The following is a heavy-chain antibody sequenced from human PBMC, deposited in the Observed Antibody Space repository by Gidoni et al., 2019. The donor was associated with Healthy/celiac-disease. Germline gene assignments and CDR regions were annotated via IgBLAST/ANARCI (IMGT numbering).Heavy chain of an antibody. CDR2: SSSRSSYI. V-gene: IGHV3-21*01. CDR3: ARATHGSGSYYNRSWFDP. D-gene: IGHD3-10*01. J-gene: IGHJ5*02. Sequence: EVKLVESGGGVVKPGGSRRRACAAAGFTFSSERMNGGRPAPGKGLGCVSSSSSRSSYIYYADSVKGRFTISSDNAKNSLYLQMNLLRAEDTAVYYCARATHGSGSYYNRSWFDPWGQGTLVTVSS. CDR1: GFTFSSER.